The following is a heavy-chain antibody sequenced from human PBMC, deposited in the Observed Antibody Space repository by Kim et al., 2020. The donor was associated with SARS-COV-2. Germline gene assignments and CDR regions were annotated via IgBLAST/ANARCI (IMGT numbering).Heavy chain of an antibody. Sequence: GGSLRLSCAASGFTFSSYSMNWVRQAPGKGLEWVSSISSSSSYIYYADSVKGRFTISRDNAKNSLYLQMNSLRAEDTAVYYCARDLEVGAAAPFDYWGQGTLVTVSS. V-gene: IGHV3-21*01. CDR3: ARDLEVGAAAPFDY. J-gene: IGHJ4*02. D-gene: IGHD2-15*01. CDR2: ISSSSSYI. CDR1: GFTFSSYS.